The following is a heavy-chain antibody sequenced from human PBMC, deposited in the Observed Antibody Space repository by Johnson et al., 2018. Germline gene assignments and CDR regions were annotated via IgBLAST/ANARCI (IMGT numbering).Heavy chain of an antibody. CDR1: GDTLSELS. Sequence: QVQLVQSGAEVKKPGASVKVSCKVSGDTLSELSIHWVRQAPGKGLEWMGSFDAEDVETIYAQKFQGRVTMTEDTSTDTAYMELSSLTSEDTAVYYCATERYDRAFDSWGQGTMVTVSS. CDR3: ATERYDRAFDS. V-gene: IGHV1-24*01. D-gene: IGHD3-22*01. CDR2: FDAEDVET. J-gene: IGHJ3*02.